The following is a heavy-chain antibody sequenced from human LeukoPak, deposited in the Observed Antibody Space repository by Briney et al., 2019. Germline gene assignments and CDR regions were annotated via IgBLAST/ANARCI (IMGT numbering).Heavy chain of an antibody. J-gene: IGHJ4*02. V-gene: IGHV3-74*01. CDR1: GFTFSNYW. D-gene: IGHD3-10*01. CDR2: INGDGSTT. CDR3: VSGGSMEGS. Sequence: SGGSLRLSCAASGFTFSNYWMHWVRQAPGEGLVWVSRINGDGSTTSYAVSVKGRFTISRDNARNTLYLELSSLRAEDTAVYYCVSGGSMEGSGGQGPLVTVSS.